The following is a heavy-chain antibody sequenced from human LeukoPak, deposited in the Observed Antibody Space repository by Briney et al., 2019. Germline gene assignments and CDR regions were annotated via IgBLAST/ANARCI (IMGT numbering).Heavy chain of an antibody. CDR3: ARDAKEQGRDYYYYYGMDV. D-gene: IGHD6-19*01. CDR2: IIPILGIA. Sequence: SVKVSCKASGGTFSSYAISWVRQAPGQGIEWMGRIIPILGIANYAQKFQGRVMITADKSTSTAYMELSSLRSEDTAVNYCARDAKEQGRDYYYYYGMDVWGQGTTVTVSS. CDR1: GGTFSSYA. J-gene: IGHJ6*02. V-gene: IGHV1-69*04.